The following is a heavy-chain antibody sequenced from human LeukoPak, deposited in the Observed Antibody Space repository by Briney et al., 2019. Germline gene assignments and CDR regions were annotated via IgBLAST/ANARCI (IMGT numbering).Heavy chain of an antibody. D-gene: IGHD1-1*01. Sequence: SMKVSCKASGGTFNNYAISWVRQAPGQGLEWMGGIIPIFDKPNYAQKFQGRVTITTDESTSTAYMELSSLRSEDTAVYYCARDIPGYDAFDIWGQGTVVTVSS. CDR1: GGTFNNYA. V-gene: IGHV1-69*05. J-gene: IGHJ3*02. CDR2: IIPIFDKP. CDR3: ARDIPGYDAFDI.